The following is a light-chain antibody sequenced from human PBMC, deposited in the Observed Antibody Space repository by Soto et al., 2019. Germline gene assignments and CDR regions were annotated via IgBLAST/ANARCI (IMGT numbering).Light chain of an antibody. CDR3: QQYNSYSWT. J-gene: IGKJ1*01. Sequence: GDRVTITCRASQSITIWLAWYQQKPGKAPKLLIYDASRLESGVPSRFSGSGSGTEFTLTISSLQPDDFATYYCQQYNSYSWTFGQGTKVDIK. CDR1: QSITIW. V-gene: IGKV1-5*01. CDR2: DAS.